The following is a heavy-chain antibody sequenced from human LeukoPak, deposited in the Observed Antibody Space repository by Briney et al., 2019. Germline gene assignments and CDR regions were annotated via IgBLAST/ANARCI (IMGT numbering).Heavy chain of an antibody. CDR3: ASGHYGDYGQWSSMNY. D-gene: IGHD4-17*01. CDR1: GYTFTSYG. V-gene: IGHV1-69*04. J-gene: IGHJ4*02. CDR2: TIPIFGIA. Sequence: ASVKVSCKASGYTFTSYGISWVRQAPGQGPEWMGRTIPIFGIANYAQKFQGRVTIIADKSTSTAYMELSSLRSEDTAVYYCASGHYGDYGQWSSMNYWGQGTLVTVSS.